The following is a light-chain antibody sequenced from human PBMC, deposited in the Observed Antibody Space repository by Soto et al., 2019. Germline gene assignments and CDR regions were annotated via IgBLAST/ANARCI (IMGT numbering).Light chain of an antibody. CDR3: QQYNGYPRT. CDR1: QGISSY. Sequence: DIQLTQSPSSLSAAVGDRVTITCRASQGISSYLAWYQQKPGKAPKVLIYDASSLGSGVPSRFSGSGSGTEFTLTISSLQPDDFATYYCQQYNGYPRTFGQGTRWIS. V-gene: IGKV1-9*01. J-gene: IGKJ1*01. CDR2: DAS.